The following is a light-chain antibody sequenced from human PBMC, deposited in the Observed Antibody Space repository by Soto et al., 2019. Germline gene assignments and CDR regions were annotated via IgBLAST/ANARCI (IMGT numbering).Light chain of an antibody. CDR2: GAS. CDR1: QSVSSSY. CDR3: QQYGSSPFT. Sequence: EIVLTQSPGTLSLSPGERATLSCRASQSVSSSYLAWYQQKPGQAPRLLIYGASSRATGIPDRFSGSGSGTDFTFTFFRLEPEDFAVYYCQQYGSSPFTFGPGTKVDIK. V-gene: IGKV3-20*01. J-gene: IGKJ3*01.